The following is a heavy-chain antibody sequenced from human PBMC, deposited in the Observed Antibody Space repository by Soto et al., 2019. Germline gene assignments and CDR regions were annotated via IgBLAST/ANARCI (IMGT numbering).Heavy chain of an antibody. V-gene: IGHV4-59*01. CDR3: ARDPGDAFDI. Sequence: ASENLSLPCALFSGSFRGYYSGRIPQPPGKGLEWIGYIYYSGSTNYNPSLKSRVTISVVTSKNQFSLKLSSVTAADTAVYYCARDPGDAFDIWGQGTMVTVSS. CDR2: IYYSGST. CDR1: SGSFRGYY. J-gene: IGHJ3*02.